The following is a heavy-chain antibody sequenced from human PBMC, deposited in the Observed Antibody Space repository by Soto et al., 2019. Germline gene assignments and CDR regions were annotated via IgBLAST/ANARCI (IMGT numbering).Heavy chain of an antibody. CDR3: AREGGYCSGGSCNQGWFDP. CDR2: IYHSGST. V-gene: IGHV4-4*02. Sequence: QVQLQESGPGLVKPSGTLSLTCAVSGGSISSSNWWSWVRQPPGKGLEWIGEIYHSGSTNYNPSLKSRVTISVDKSKNQFSLKLSSVTAADTAVYYCAREGGYCSGGSCNQGWFDPWGQGTLVTVSS. D-gene: IGHD2-15*01. CDR1: GGSISSSNW. J-gene: IGHJ5*02.